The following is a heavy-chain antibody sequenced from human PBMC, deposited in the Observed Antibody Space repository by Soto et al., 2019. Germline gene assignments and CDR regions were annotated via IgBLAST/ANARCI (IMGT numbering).Heavy chain of an antibody. D-gene: IGHD6-25*01. J-gene: IGHJ6*02. CDR1: GFTFSDYY. V-gene: IGHV3-11*01. CDR2: ISSSGSTI. CDR3: ERAGIAAYYYYYGMDV. Sequence: GGSLRLSCAASGFTFSDYYMSWIRQAPGKGLEWVSYISSSGSTIYYADSVKGRFTISRDKAKNSLYLQMNSLRAEDTAVYYCERAGIAAYYYYYGMDVWGQGTTVTVSS.